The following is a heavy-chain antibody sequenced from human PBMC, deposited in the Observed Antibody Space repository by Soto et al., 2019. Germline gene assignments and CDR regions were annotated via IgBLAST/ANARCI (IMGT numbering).Heavy chain of an antibody. V-gene: IGHV1-18*01. CDR3: ARAGPRPYYYYGMDV. CDR2: ISTYNGDA. CDR1: GYTFSTSG. D-gene: IGHD6-6*01. J-gene: IGHJ6*02. Sequence: QAQLEQSGAEVKKPGASVKVSCKSSGYTFSTSGISWVRQAPGQGLEWMGWISTYNGDANYAQRFQGRVTMTTDTSTSTTFMELMSLRSDDTAVYYCARAGPRPYYYYGMDVWGQGTTVTVSS.